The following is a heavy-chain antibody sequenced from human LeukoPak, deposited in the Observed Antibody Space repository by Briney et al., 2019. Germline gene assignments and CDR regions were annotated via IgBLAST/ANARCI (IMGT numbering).Heavy chain of an antibody. D-gene: IGHD3-22*01. CDR1: GFTFSSYG. J-gene: IGHJ6*02. Sequence: GRSLRLSCAASGFTFSSYGMHWVRQAPGKGLEWVAVISYDGSNKYYADSVKGRFTISRDNSKNTLYLQMNSLRAEDTAVYYCAKDIGSSGYYLYYYYYSMDVWGQGTTVTVSS. CDR2: ISYDGSNK. CDR3: AKDIGSSGYYLYYYYYSMDV. V-gene: IGHV3-30*18.